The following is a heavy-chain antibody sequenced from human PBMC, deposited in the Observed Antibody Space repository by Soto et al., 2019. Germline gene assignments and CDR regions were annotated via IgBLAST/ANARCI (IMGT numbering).Heavy chain of an antibody. CDR2: ISSGGGTI. CDR1: GFTFSDYY. J-gene: IGHJ6*03. Sequence: AGGSLRLSCAASGFTFSDYYMSWVRQAPGKGLEWVSYISSGGGTIYYADSVRGRFTISSDNAENTLYLQMNSLRAEDTALYFCARHLYYYYYMDVWAKGTTVTVSS. V-gene: IGHV3-11*01. CDR3: ARHLYYYYYMDV.